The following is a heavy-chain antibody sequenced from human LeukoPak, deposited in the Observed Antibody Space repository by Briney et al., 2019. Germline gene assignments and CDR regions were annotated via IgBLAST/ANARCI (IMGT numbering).Heavy chain of an antibody. CDR2: ISSSGSTI. CDR3: ARDGAYCGGDCYPPVDYFDY. J-gene: IGHJ4*02. V-gene: IGHV3-11*04. D-gene: IGHD2-21*02. CDR1: GFTFSDYY. Sequence: GGSLRLSCAASGFTFSDYYMSWIRQAPGKGLEWVSYISSSGSTIYYADSVKGRFTVSRDNAKNSLFLQMNSLRAEDTAVYYCARDGAYCGGDCYPPVDYFDYWGQGTLVTVSS.